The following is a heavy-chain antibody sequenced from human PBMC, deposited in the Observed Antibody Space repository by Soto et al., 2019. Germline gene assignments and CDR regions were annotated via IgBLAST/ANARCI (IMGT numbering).Heavy chain of an antibody. CDR3: ARTYCSSTSCYRGLAY. CDR1: GFTFSSYS. CDR2: ISSSSTI. D-gene: IGHD2-2*01. Sequence: GGSLRLSCAASGFTFSSYSMNWVRQAPGKGLEWVSYISSSSTIYYADSVKGRFTISRDNAKNSLYLQMNSLRAEDTAVYYCARTYCSSTSCYRGLAYWGQGTLVTVSS. J-gene: IGHJ4*02. V-gene: IGHV3-48*01.